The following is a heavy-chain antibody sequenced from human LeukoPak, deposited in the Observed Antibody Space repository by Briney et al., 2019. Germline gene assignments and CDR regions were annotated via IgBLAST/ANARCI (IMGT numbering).Heavy chain of an antibody. CDR2: IIPIFGTA. CDR1: GVIFSSYA. V-gene: IGHV1-69*13. J-gene: IGHJ4*02. Sequence: SVTVSCKASGVIFSSYAISWVRQAPGQGLEWMGGIIPIFGTANYAQKFQGRVTITADESTSTAYMELSSLRSEDTAVYYCAREVEYGSSSGHGTDYWGQGTLVTVSS. D-gene: IGHD6-6*01. CDR3: AREVEYGSSSGHGTDY.